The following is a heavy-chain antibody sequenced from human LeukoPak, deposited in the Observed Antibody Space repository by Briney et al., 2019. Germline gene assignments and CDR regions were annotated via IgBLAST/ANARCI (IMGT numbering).Heavy chain of an antibody. CDR3: ARGSSNVAARNNWFDP. CDR1: GFTFSGYD. D-gene: IGHD6-6*01. J-gene: IGHJ5*02. Sequence: PGGSLRLSSAASGFTFSGYDMNWVRQAPGEGLEWVSSISGSSSYIYYADSMKGRFTISRDNGKNSLYLQMNSLRAEDTAVYFCARGSSNVAARNNWFDPWGQGTLVTVSS. CDR2: ISGSSSYI. V-gene: IGHV3-21*01.